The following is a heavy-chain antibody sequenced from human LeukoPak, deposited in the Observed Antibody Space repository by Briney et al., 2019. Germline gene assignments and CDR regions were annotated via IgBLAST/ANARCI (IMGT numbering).Heavy chain of an antibody. J-gene: IGHJ3*02. CDR1: GFTFSSYA. CDR2: ISDSGAYT. CDR3: AKDRLTLDAFDI. D-gene: IGHD4-23*01. Sequence: GGSLRLSCAASGFTFSSYAMSWVRQAPGKGLEWVSGISDSGAYTYYADSVKGRFTISRDNSKNTVYVQMNSLRAEDTALYYCAKDRLTLDAFDIWGQGTMVTVSS. V-gene: IGHV3-23*01.